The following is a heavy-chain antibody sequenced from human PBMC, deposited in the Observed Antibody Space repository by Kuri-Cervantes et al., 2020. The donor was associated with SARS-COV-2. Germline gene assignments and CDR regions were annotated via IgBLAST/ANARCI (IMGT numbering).Heavy chain of an antibody. Sequence: ASVKVSCKASGYTFTSYGINWVRQATGQGLEWMGWMNPNSGNTGYAQKFQGRVTMTRNTSISTAYMELSSLRSEDTAMYYCARHSWAAAGCDYWGQGTQVTVSS. V-gene: IGHV1-8*02. CDR2: MNPNSGNT. J-gene: IGHJ4*02. CDR1: GYTFTSYG. CDR3: ARHSWAAAGCDY. D-gene: IGHD6-13*01.